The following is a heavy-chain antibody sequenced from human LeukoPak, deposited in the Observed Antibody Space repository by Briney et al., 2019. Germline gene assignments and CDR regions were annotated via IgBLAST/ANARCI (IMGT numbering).Heavy chain of an antibody. D-gene: IGHD3-9*01. CDR2: ISAYNGNT. V-gene: IGHV1-18*01. CDR3: ARGERYFDRLLSHDWFDP. Sequence: GASVKVSCKASGYTFTSYGISWVRQAPGQGLEWMGWISAYNGNTNSVQKLQGRVTMTTDTSTSTAYMELRSLRSDDTAVYYCARGERYFDRLLSHDWFDPWGQGTLVTVSS. J-gene: IGHJ5*02. CDR1: GYTFTSYG.